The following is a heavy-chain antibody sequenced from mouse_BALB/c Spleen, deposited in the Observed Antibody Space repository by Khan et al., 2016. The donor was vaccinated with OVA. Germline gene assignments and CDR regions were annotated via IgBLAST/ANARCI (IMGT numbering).Heavy chain of an antibody. J-gene: IGHJ4*01. CDR2: IYPGNGTP. D-gene: IGHD1-1*01. Sequence: DLVKPGASVKLSCKASGFNFTSYWINWVKQRPGQGLEWIGRIYPGNGTPYYEAKFKGKASLTVDTSSSTAYIQLSSLSSEDSAVYFGARENYYGSSHYAMDYWGQGTSVTASS. CDR3: ARENYYGSSHYAMDY. V-gene: IGHV1S41*01. CDR1: GFNFTSYW.